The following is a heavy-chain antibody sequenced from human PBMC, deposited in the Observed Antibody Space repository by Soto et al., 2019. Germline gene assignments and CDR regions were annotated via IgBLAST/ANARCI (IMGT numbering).Heavy chain of an antibody. J-gene: IGHJ4*02. CDR1: GFTFSDYY. V-gene: IGHV3-11*06. D-gene: IGHD2-8*01. Sequence: GGSLRLSFAASGFTFSDYYMSWIRQAPGKGLEWVSYISSSSSYTNYADSVKGRFTTSRDNAKNSLYLQMNSLRAEDTAVYYCARTPDCTNGVCSAGFDYWGQGTLVTV. CDR2: ISSSSSYT. CDR3: ARTPDCTNGVCSAGFDY.